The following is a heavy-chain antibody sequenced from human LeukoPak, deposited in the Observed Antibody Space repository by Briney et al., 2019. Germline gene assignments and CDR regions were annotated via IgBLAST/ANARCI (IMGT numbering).Heavy chain of an antibody. CDR2: ISWNSGTI. Sequence: SLRLSCAASGFTFDDYAMHWVRQAPGKGLEWVSGISWNSGTIGYADSVKGRFTISRDNAKKSLYLQMNSLRAEDTALYYCAKDSTVNLAYYFDYWGQGTLVTVSS. V-gene: IGHV3-9*01. D-gene: IGHD4-17*01. CDR1: GFTFDDYA. CDR3: AKDSTVNLAYYFDY. J-gene: IGHJ4*02.